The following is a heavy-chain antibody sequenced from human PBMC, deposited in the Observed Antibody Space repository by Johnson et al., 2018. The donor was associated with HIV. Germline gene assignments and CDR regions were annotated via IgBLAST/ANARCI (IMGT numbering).Heavy chain of an antibody. CDR2: INSDRSST. J-gene: IGHJ3*02. Sequence: VQLVESGGGVVRPGGSLRLSCAVSGFTFSSYWMHWVRQAPGTGLVWVSRINSDRSSTRYADSVKGRFTISRDNAKNTLYLQMNSLRAEDTAVYYCARDRKWVAARSGDAFDIWGQGTMVTVSS. CDR1: GFTFSSYW. CDR3: ARDRKWVAARSGDAFDI. D-gene: IGHD6-6*01. V-gene: IGHV3-74*01.